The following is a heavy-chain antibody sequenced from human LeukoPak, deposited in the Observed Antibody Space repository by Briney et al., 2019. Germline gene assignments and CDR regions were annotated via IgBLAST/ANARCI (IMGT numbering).Heavy chain of an antibody. J-gene: IGHJ3*02. CDR2: ISSSSNYI. V-gene: IGHV3-21*01. CDR3: ARVSILIVPYYAFDI. Sequence: GGSLRLACAASGFSFSSYSMKWVRQAPGKGLEWVSSISSSSNYIYYADSVKGRFTISRDNAKNSLYLQMNSLRAEDTAVYCCARVSILIVPYYAFDIWGQGTMVTVSS. D-gene: IGHD2/OR15-2a*01. CDR1: GFSFSSYS.